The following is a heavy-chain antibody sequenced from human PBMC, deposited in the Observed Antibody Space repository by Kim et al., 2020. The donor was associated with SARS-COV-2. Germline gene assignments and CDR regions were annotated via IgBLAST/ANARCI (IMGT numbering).Heavy chain of an antibody. D-gene: IGHD3-22*01. Sequence: ADPVDGRFTISRDKSKNKLYLQMNSLRAEDTAVYYCARDHDSSGMGAFDIWGQGTMVTVSS. V-gene: IGHV3-53*01. J-gene: IGHJ3*02. CDR3: ARDHDSSGMGAFDI.